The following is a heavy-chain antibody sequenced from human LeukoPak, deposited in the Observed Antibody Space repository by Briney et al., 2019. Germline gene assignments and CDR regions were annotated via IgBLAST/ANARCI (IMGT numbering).Heavy chain of an antibody. CDR1: GGSISSYY. J-gene: IGHJ4*02. V-gene: IGHV4-59*12. Sequence: SETLSLTCTVSGGSISSYYWSWIRQPPGGGLEWIGHVFYSGSAYSNPSLKSRVTISVDTSKNQFSLKLTSVTAADMAVYYCASSLLFLEWLPRGYYFDNWGQGTLVTVSS. CDR3: ASSLLFLEWLPRGYYFDN. D-gene: IGHD3-3*01. CDR2: VFYSGSA.